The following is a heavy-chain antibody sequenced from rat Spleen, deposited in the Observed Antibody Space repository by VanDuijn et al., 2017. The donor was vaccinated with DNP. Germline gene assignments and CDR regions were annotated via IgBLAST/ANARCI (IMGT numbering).Heavy chain of an antibody. CDR2: INKDSSAI. J-gene: IGHJ2*01. V-gene: IGHV4-2*01. CDR3: SRHPTHSHFDY. D-gene: IGHD1-11*01. Sequence: EVKLVESGGGLVQPGKSLKLSCAASGFNFNDNWMGWVRQAPGKGLEWIGQINKDSSAIAYIPSLKDKFTISRDNDQNTLHLQMDSLRSEDTATYYCSRHPTHSHFDYWGQGVMVTVSS. CDR1: GFNFNDNW.